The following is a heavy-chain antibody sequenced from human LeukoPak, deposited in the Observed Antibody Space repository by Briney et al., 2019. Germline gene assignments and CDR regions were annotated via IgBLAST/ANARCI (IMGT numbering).Heavy chain of an antibody. D-gene: IGHD2-15*01. CDR3: ARSRYCSGGSCYLDY. CDR2: INQDESAK. Sequence: GGSLRLSCAASGFTLTTYWMSRVRQAPGKGLEWVANINQDESAKYYLDSVKGRFTISRDNAQNSLYLQMNSLRAEDTAVYYCARSRYCSGGSCYLDYWGQGTLVTVSS. V-gene: IGHV3-7*04. J-gene: IGHJ4*02. CDR1: GFTLTTYW.